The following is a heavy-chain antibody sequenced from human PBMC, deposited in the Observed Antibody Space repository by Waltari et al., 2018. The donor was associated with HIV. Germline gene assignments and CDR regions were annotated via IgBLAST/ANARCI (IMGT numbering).Heavy chain of an antibody. J-gene: IGHJ4*02. CDR3: AKGQYSSGWNFDY. V-gene: IGHV3-23*01. CDR1: GLTFSSYA. Sequence: EVQLLESGGGLVQPGGSLRLSCAASGLTFSSYAMSWVRQAPGKGLEWVATISGSGGNTYYADSVKGRFTISRDNSKNTLYLQMNSLRAEDTAVYYCAKGQYSSGWNFDYWGQGTLVTVSS. CDR2: ISGSGGNT. D-gene: IGHD6-19*01.